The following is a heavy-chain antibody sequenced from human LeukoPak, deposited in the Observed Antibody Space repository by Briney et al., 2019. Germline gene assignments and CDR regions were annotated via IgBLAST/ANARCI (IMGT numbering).Heavy chain of an antibody. D-gene: IGHD4-17*01. Sequence: PSDTLSLTCAVSGYSISTCNYWVWIRQPPGKGPEWIGHIYYSGGIYYNPSLKSRVTMSVDTSKNQFSLKLSPVTAVDTAVYYCARKATTGPTKAAFDIWGQGTMVTVSS. J-gene: IGHJ3*02. V-gene: IGHV4-28*05. CDR1: GYSISTCNY. CDR3: ARKATTGPTKAAFDI. CDR2: IYYSGGI.